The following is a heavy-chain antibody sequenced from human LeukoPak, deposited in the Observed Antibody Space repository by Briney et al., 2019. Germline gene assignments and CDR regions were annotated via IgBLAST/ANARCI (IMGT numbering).Heavy chain of an antibody. Sequence: SETLSLTCAVYGGSFSGYYWSWIRQPPGKGLEWIGEINHSGSTNYNPSLKSRVTISVDTSKNQFSLKLSSVTAADTAVYYCAREGRIAFDVWGQGTMVTVSS. CDR3: AREGRIAFDV. V-gene: IGHV4-34*01. D-gene: IGHD2-15*01. CDR1: GGSFSGYY. CDR2: INHSGST. J-gene: IGHJ3*01.